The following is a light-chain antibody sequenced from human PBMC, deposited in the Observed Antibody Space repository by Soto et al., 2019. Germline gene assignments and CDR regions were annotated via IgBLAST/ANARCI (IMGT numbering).Light chain of an antibody. Sequence: EIEMTQSPGTLSVSPGERATLSCRASQSISSNLAWYQQKPGQAPRLLAYTASTRATGIPARFGGSGSGTEFTLTISSLQSEDFAVYYCQQYHDWPRTFGQGTKVEVK. CDR3: QQYHDWPRT. V-gene: IGKV3-15*01. CDR2: TAS. J-gene: IGKJ1*01. CDR1: QSISSN.